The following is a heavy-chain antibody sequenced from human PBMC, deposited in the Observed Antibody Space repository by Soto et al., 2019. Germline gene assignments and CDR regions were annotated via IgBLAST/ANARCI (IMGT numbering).Heavy chain of an antibody. CDR3: ARDRRGGYCSGGSCHGHYHYYGMDV. D-gene: IGHD2-15*01. Sequence: QVQLQESGPGLVKPSQTLSLTCTVSGGSISSGGYYWSWIRQHPGKGLEWIGYIYYSGSTYYNPSSEGRVTIAVDTSKSQFCPNLSSVAAADTAGYCWARDRRGGYCSGGSCHGHYHYYGMDVWGQGTTVTVSS. J-gene: IGHJ6*02. CDR2: IYYSGST. CDR1: GGSISSGGYY. V-gene: IGHV4-31*03.